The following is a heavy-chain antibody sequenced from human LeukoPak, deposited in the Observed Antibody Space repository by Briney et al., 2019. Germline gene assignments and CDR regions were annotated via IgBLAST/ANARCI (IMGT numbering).Heavy chain of an antibody. D-gene: IGHD2-21*02. CDR2: ISGSGIST. CDR1: GFTFSDYG. V-gene: IGHV3-23*01. CDR3: AKGKGAYCDGDCSSRIFDF. Sequence: GGSLRLSCAAAGFTFSDYGMNWVRQAPGKGLEWVSGISGSGISTYYADSVKGRFTISRDNFKNTLNLQMNSLRAEDTAVYYCAKGKGAYCDGDCSSRIFDFWGQGTLVTVSS. J-gene: IGHJ4*02.